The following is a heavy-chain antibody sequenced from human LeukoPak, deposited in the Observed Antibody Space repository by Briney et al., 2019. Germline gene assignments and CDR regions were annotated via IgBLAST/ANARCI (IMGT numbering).Heavy chain of an antibody. V-gene: IGHV1-2*02. Sequence: ASVKVSCKASGYTFTGYYMHWVRQAPGQGLEWMGWINPNSGGTNYAQKFQGRVTMTRDTSNSTAYMELSRLRSDDTAVYYCARDPIAVAGTKDDYWGQGTLVTVSS. J-gene: IGHJ4*02. CDR1: GYTFTGYY. CDR3: ARDPIAVAGTKDDY. CDR2: INPNSGGT. D-gene: IGHD6-19*01.